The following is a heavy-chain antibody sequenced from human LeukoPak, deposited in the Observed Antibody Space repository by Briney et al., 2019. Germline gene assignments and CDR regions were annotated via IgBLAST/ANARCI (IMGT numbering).Heavy chain of an antibody. CDR1: GGSFSGYY. Sequence: SETLSLTCAVYGGSFSGYYWSWIRQPPGKGLEWIGEINHSGSTNYNPSLKSRVTISVDTSKNQFSLKLRSVTAADTAMYYCARAYSSSWYYNWFDPWGQGTLVTVSS. V-gene: IGHV4-34*01. CDR2: INHSGST. D-gene: IGHD6-13*01. CDR3: ARAYSSSWYYNWFDP. J-gene: IGHJ5*02.